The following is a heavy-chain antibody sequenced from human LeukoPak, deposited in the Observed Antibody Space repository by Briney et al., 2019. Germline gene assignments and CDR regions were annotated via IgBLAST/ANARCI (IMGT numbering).Heavy chain of an antibody. Sequence: PGRSLRLSCAASGFTFSSYGMHWVRQAPGKGLEWVAAIWFDGIKKYYADSVKGRLTISRDNSKNTLYLQVNSLRAEDTAVYYCARDLEDSSPFGAFDMWGQGTMVTVSS. CDR2: IWFDGIKK. CDR3: ARDLEDSSPFGAFDM. J-gene: IGHJ3*02. CDR1: GFTFSSYG. V-gene: IGHV3-33*08. D-gene: IGHD3-22*01.